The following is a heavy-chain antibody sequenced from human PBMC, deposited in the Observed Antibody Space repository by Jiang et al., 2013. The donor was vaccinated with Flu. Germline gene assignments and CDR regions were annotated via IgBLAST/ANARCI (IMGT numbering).Heavy chain of an antibody. CDR1: GFTFSSYA. J-gene: IGHJ4*02. V-gene: IGHV3-23*01. Sequence: SGFTFSSYAMSWVRQAPGKGLEWVSAISGSGGSTYYADSVKGRFTISRDNSKNTLYLQMNSLRAEDTAVYYCANPSRFSDYWGQGTLVTVSS. D-gene: IGHD2-2*01. CDR2: ISGSGGST. CDR3: ANPSRFSDY.